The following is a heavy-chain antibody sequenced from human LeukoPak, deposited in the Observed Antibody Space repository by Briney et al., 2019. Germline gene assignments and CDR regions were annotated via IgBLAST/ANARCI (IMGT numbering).Heavy chain of an antibody. J-gene: IGHJ4*02. CDR2: INPSGGGT. Sequence: GASVKVSCKASGYTFTRYYMHWVRQAPGRGLEWMGIINPSGGGTSNAQKFQGRVTMTRDTSTSTDYMELSSLRSEDTAVYYCAREGCSSTSCYPDYWGQGTLVTVSS. D-gene: IGHD2-2*01. V-gene: IGHV1-46*01. CDR1: GYTFTRYY. CDR3: AREGCSSTSCYPDY.